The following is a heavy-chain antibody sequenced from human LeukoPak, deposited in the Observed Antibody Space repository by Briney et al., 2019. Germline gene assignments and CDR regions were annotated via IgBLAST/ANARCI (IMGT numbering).Heavy chain of an antibody. D-gene: IGHD3-16*01. CDR3: ARGGGLAL. Sequence: GGSLRLSCAASGFTFSSYWMNWARRAPGKGREGVASINHNGNVNYYVDSVKGHFPSSRDNATTSLYLQMRNLSAEDTAVYFCARGGGLALWGQGATVTVPS. V-gene: IGHV3-7*03. CDR1: GFTFSSYW. J-gene: IGHJ6*02. CDR2: INHNGNVN.